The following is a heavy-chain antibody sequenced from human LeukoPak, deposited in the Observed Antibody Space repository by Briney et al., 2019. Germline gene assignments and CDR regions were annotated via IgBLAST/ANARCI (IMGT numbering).Heavy chain of an antibody. CDR2: ISGSGGST. CDR1: GFTSSSYA. CDR3: AKDPMGSFDY. D-gene: IGHD1-26*01. Sequence: GGSLRLSCAASGFTSSSYAMSWVRQAPGKGLEWVSAISGSGGSTYYADSVKGRFTISRDDSKNTLYLQMNSLRAEDTAVYYCAKDPMGSFDYWGQGTLVTVSS. V-gene: IGHV3-23*01. J-gene: IGHJ4*02.